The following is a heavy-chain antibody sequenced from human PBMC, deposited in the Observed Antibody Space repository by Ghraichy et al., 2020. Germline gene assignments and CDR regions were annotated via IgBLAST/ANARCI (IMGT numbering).Heavy chain of an antibody. J-gene: IGHJ4*02. D-gene: IGHD3/OR15-3a*01. CDR2: IYYTGNT. Sequence: SQTLSLTCTVSGDSISSSTYYWGWVRQPPGKGLEWIGSIYYTGNTYYNPSLNSRVTMSGDTSKNQFSLKLSSVTAADTAVYYCARHFHSHCWTDWGQGTLVTVSS. CDR1: GDSISSSTYY. V-gene: IGHV4-39*01. CDR3: ARHFHSHCWTD.